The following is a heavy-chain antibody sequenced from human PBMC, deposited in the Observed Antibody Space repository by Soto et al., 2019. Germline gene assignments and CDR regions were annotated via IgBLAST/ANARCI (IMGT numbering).Heavy chain of an antibody. CDR2: INHSGST. CDR3: ARGGYDFWSGWFDP. Sequence: SETLSLTCAVYGGSFSGNYWSWIRQSPGKGLEWIGEINHSGSTNFNPSLKSRVTLSADTSKNQFYLNLTSVTAADTAVYYRARGGYDFWSGWFDPWDQGTLVTVSS. D-gene: IGHD3-3*01. V-gene: IGHV4-34*01. J-gene: IGHJ5*02. CDR1: GGSFSGNY.